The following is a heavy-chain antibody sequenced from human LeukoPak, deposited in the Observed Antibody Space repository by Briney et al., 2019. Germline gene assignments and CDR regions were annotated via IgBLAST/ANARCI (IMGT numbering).Heavy chain of an antibody. CDR3: AREASCSSTSCYAHFDY. D-gene: IGHD2-2*01. CDR1: GGSISSYY. Sequence: WETLSLTCTVSGGSISSYYWSWIRQPPGKGLEWIGYIYYSGSTNYNPSLKSRVTISVDTSKNQFSLKLSSVTAADTAVYYCAREASCSSTSCYAHFDYWGQGTLVTVSS. CDR2: IYYSGST. J-gene: IGHJ4*02. V-gene: IGHV4-59*01.